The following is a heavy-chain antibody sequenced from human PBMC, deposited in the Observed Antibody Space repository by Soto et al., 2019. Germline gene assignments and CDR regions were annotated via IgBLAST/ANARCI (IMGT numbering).Heavy chain of an antibody. Sequence: GGSLRLSCAASGFTFSSYGMHWVRQAPGKGLEWVALISFDGSNRYYVDSVKGRFTISRADSKNTLFLQMNSLRAGDTAVYYCAKDRLRGGFLTTATTNGMDVWGQGTTVTVSS. CDR3: AKDRLRGGFLTTATTNGMDV. V-gene: IGHV3-30*18. CDR1: GFTFSSYG. CDR2: ISFDGSNR. D-gene: IGHD1-26*01. J-gene: IGHJ6*02.